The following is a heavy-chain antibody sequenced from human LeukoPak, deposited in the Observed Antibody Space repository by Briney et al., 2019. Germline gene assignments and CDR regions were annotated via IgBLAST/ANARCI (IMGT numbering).Heavy chain of an antibody. D-gene: IGHD4-17*01. CDR3: ASVSTVTTYCYYGMDV. J-gene: IGHJ6*02. CDR1: EFTFSDYY. Sequence: GGSLRLSCAASEFTFSDYYMSWIRQAPGKGLEWVSYISSSGSTIYYADSVKGRFTISRDNAKNSLYLQMNSLRAEDTAVYYCASVSTVTTYCYYGMDVWGQGTTVTVSS. CDR2: ISSSGSTI. V-gene: IGHV3-11*01.